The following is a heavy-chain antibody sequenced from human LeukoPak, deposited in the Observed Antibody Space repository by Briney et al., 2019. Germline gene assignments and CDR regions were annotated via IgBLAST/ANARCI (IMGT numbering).Heavy chain of an antibody. J-gene: IGHJ6*04. CDR2: ISYDGSNK. D-gene: IGHD6-13*01. CDR1: GFTFSSYA. Sequence: GRSLRLSCAASGFTFSSYAMHWVRQAPGKGLEWVAVISYDGSNKYYADSVKGRFTISRDNSKNTLYLQMNSLRAEDTAVYYCASGYSSSWYIGMDVWGNGTTVTVSS. V-gene: IGHV3-30*04. CDR3: ASGYSSSWYIGMDV.